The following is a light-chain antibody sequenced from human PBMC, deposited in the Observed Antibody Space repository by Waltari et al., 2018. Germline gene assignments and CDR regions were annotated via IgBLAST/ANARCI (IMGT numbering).Light chain of an antibody. Sequence: DIVMTQSPDSLAVSLGERATINSKSSQNTLYIHNNKNYLAWYQPRPGQPPKLLIYWASTRESGVPDRFSGSGSGTDFTLTISSLQAEDVAVYYCQQYYDTPYSFGQGTKLEIK. V-gene: IGKV4-1*01. CDR3: QQYYDTPYS. CDR1: QNTLYIHNNKNY. CDR2: WAS. J-gene: IGKJ2*03.